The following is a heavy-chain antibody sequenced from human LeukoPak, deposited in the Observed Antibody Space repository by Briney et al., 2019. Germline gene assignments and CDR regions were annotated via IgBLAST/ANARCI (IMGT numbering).Heavy chain of an antibody. CDR2: MNPNSGNT. CDR3: ATGYSSGWDFDY. D-gene: IGHD6-19*01. Sequence: GASVKVSCKASGYTFTSYDINWVRQATGQGPEWMGWMNPNSGNTGYAQKFQGRVTMTRNTSISTAYMELISLRSEDAAVYYCATGYSSGWDFDYWGQGTLVTVSS. CDR1: GYTFTSYD. V-gene: IGHV1-8*01. J-gene: IGHJ4*02.